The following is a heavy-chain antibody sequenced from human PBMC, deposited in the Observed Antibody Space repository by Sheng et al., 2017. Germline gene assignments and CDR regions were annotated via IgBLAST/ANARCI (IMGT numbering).Heavy chain of an antibody. D-gene: IGHD3-10*01. J-gene: IGHJ4*02. CDR1: GGSFSGHY. Sequence: QVQLEQWGAGLLKPSGALSLSCAVKGGSFSGHYSSWIRQSPERLWSGLDISIVMDTLPTTRPSKVESPCYRHMKNQFSLQLNSVTAADTAVYYCTRGSDLIWLQFYWGQGSLVTVSS. V-gene: IGHV4-34*02. CDR2: SIVMDT. CDR3: TRGSDLIWLQFY.